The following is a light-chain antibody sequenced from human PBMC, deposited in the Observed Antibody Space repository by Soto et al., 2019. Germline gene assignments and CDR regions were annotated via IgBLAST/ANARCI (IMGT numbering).Light chain of an antibody. CDR3: TQVTHPSP. CDR2: KVA. J-gene: IGKJ1*01. V-gene: IGKV2-24*01. Sequence: DIVMTQTPLSSPVTLGQPASFSFRSSQSLIHTDGYTYLTWLQQRPGQPPRLLICKVANRLSGVPDRFSGSGAGTDFTLKITRVEAEDVGASYCTQVTHPSPFGQGTKVELK. CDR1: QSLIHTDGYTY.